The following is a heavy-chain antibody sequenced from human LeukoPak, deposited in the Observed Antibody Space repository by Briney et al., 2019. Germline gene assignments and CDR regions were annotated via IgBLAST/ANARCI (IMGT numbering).Heavy chain of an antibody. CDR2: IYTSGST. CDR1: GGSIYSGSYY. D-gene: IGHD5-24*01. Sequence: SQTLSLTCTVSGGSIYSGSYYWSWIRQPAGKGLEWIGRIYTSGSTNYNPSLKSRATISVDTSKNQFSLKLSSVTAADTAVYYCARDRRDGYNLYYFDLWGQGTLVTVSS. CDR3: ARDRRDGYNLYYFDL. V-gene: IGHV4-61*02. J-gene: IGHJ4*02.